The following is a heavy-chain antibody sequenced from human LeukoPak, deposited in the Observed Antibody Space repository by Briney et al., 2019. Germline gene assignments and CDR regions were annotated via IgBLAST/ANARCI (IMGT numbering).Heavy chain of an antibody. J-gene: IGHJ4*02. D-gene: IGHD3-3*01. CDR3: ARGISPYYDFWSGYYTGIDYFDY. CDR1: GGSISSGSYY. Sequence: SQTLSLTCTVSGGSISSGSYYWSWIRQPAGKGLEWIGRIYTSGSTNYNPSLKSRVTISVDTSKNQFSLKLSSVTAADTAVYYRARGISPYYDFWSGYYTGIDYFDYWGQGTLVTVSS. CDR2: IYTSGST. V-gene: IGHV4-61*02.